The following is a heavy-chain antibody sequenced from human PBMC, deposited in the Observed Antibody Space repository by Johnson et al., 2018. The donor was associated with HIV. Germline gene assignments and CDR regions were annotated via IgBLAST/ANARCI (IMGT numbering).Heavy chain of an antibody. V-gene: IGHV3-30-3*02. J-gene: IGHJ3*01. Sequence: VQLVESGGGLVQPGGSLKVACAASGFTFSSYAMHWVRQAPGKGLEWVAVISYDGSNKYYADSVKGRFTISRDNSKNTLYLQMNSLRAEDTAVYYCAKDPPLATVVTPALWDQGTMVTVSS. CDR2: ISYDGSNK. CDR3: AKDPPLATVVTPAL. CDR1: GFTFSSYA. D-gene: IGHD4-23*01.